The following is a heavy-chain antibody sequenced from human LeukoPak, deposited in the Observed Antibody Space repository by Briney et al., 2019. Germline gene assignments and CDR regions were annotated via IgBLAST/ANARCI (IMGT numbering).Heavy chain of an antibody. V-gene: IGHV4-59*01. CDR1: GGSISSYY. CDR2: IYYSGST. Sequence: PSETLSLTCTVSGGSISSYYWSWIRQPPGKGLEWIGYIYYSGSTNYNPSLKSRVTISVDTSKNQFSLKLTSVTAADTAVHYCARGTIAVAGVFDCWGQGTLVSVSS. CDR3: ARGTIAVAGVFDC. D-gene: IGHD6-19*01. J-gene: IGHJ4*02.